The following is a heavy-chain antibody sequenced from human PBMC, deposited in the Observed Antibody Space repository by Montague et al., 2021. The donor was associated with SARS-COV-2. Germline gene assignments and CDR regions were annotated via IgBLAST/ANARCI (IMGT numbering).Heavy chain of an antibody. J-gene: IGHJ2*01. V-gene: IGHV4-31*03. Sequence: TLSLTCTVSGGSISSGGYYWSWIRQHPGKGLEWIGYIYYSGSTYYNPSLKSRVTISVDTSKNQFSLKLSSVTAADTAVYYCARVLSGYCSDGSCYRGWYFDLWGRGTLVTVSS. D-gene: IGHD2-15*01. CDR2: IYYSGST. CDR3: ARVLSGYCSDGSCYRGWYFDL. CDR1: GGSISSGGYY.